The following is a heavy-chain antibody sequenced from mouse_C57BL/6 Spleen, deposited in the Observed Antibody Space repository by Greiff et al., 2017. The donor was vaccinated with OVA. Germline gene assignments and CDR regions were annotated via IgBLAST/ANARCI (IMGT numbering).Heavy chain of an antibody. J-gene: IGHJ1*03. Sequence: EVQLQQSGPELVKPGASVKISCKASGYTFTDYYMNWVKQSHGKSLEWIGDINPNNGGTSYNQKFKGKATLTVDKSSSTAYMELRSLTSEDSAVYYCARRHYYRSSWYFDVWGTGTTVTVSS. D-gene: IGHD1-1*01. CDR1: GYTFTDYY. CDR3: ARRHYYRSSWYFDV. CDR2: INPNNGGT. V-gene: IGHV1-26*01.